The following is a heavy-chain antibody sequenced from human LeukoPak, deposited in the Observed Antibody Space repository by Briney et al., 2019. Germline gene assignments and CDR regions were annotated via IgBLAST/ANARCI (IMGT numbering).Heavy chain of an antibody. D-gene: IGHD2-2*03. CDR3: ARLDIVVVPAAMDQDY. J-gene: IGHJ4*02. Sequence: GESLKISCKGSGYSFTSYWIGWVRQMPGKGLEWMGIIYPGDSDTRYSPSFQGQVTISADKSISTAYLQWSSLKASDTAMYYCARLDIVVVPAAMDQDYWGQGTLVTVSS. V-gene: IGHV5-51*01. CDR2: IYPGDSDT. CDR1: GYSFTSYW.